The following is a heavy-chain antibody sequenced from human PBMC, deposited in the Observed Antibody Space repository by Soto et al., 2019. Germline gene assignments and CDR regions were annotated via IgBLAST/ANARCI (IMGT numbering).Heavy chain of an antibody. D-gene: IGHD6-13*01. CDR2: ISAYSGHT. J-gene: IGHJ4*02. CDR1: GYSFTTYG. CDR3: SRGRGSSSWYEISHYFDS. Sequence: VQLLQSGAELKKSGASVKVSCQTSGYSFTTYGTAWVRQAPGQGLEWIGGISAYSGHTNYAQDLQGRVTMTTDTSTSTAYMELRRLRSDDTAVYYCSRGRGSSSWYEISHYFDSWGQGTPVTVSS. V-gene: IGHV1-18*01.